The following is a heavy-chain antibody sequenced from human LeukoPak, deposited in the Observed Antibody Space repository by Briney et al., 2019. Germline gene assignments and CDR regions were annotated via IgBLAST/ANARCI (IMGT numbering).Heavy chain of an antibody. Sequence: SETLSLTCAVSGGSFSGYYWSWIRQPPGKGLEWTGEINHSGSTNYNPSLKSRVTISVDTSKNQFSLKLSSVTAADTAVYYCARDVPATARNWFDPWGQGTLVTVSS. CDR2: INHSGST. D-gene: IGHD2-2*01. J-gene: IGHJ5*02. CDR3: ARDVPATARNWFDP. CDR1: GGSFSGYY. V-gene: IGHV4-34*01.